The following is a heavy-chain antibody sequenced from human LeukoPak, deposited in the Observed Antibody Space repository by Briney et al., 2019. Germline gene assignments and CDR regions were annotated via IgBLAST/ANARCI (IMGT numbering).Heavy chain of an antibody. J-gene: IGHJ4*02. CDR2: ISSSSSYI. CDR1: GFTFSSYS. V-gene: IGHV3-21*04. D-gene: IGHD1-26*01. CDR3: AKEVIVGVSFDY. Sequence: GGSLRLSCAASGFTFSSYSMNWVRQAPGKGLEWVSSISSSSSYIYYADSVKGRFTISRDNSKNTLYLQMNSLRAEDTAVYYCAKEVIVGVSFDYWGQGTLVTVSS.